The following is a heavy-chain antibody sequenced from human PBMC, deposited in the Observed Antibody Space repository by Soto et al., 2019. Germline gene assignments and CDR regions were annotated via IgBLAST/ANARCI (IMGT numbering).Heavy chain of an antibody. CDR2: VSYTGSA. CDR3: AREKEQLARQAFDV. V-gene: IGHV4-59*01. J-gene: IGHJ3*01. D-gene: IGHD6-6*01. Sequence: SETLSLTCTVSGGSIISDYWSWIRQPPGKGLEWIAYVSYTGSANYNPSLKGRATMSVDTSKNQFFLNLRSVTAEDTAVYYCAREKEQLARQAFDVWGHGTMVTVSS. CDR1: GGSIISDY.